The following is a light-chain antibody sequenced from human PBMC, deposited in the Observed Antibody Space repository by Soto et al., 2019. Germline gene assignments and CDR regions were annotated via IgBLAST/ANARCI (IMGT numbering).Light chain of an antibody. CDR3: QQYNDWLIT. J-gene: IGKJ5*01. CDR1: QSVSSN. Sequence: EIVMTQYPPTLSVSPGERAALSCRASQSVSSNLAWYQQKPGQAPRLLIYGASTRATGIPARFSGGGSGTEFTLTITSLQSEDFAVYYCQQYNDWLITFGQGTRLEI. CDR2: GAS. V-gene: IGKV3-15*01.